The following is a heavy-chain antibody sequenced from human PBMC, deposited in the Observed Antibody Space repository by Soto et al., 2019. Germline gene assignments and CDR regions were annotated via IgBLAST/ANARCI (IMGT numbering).Heavy chain of an antibody. V-gene: IGHV4-30-2*01. CDR3: AARDCITASCYGSN. CDR2: IHHSGNT. J-gene: IGHJ4*02. Sequence: QLQLQESGSGLVKPSQTLSLTCAVSGGSISSGAYSWSWIRQAPGKGLEWIGYIHHSGNTYYNPSLKSRVIISVARSKNQFSLNLTSVTAADTVVYYCAARDCITASCYGSNWGQGTLVTVSS. CDR1: GGSISSGAYS. D-gene: IGHD2-2*01.